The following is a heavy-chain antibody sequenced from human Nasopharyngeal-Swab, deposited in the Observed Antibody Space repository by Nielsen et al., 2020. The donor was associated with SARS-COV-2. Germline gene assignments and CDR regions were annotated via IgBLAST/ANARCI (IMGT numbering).Heavy chain of an antibody. V-gene: IGHV3-66*01. CDR3: AGDYYDSSGSSGYYGDAFDI. Sequence: VRQAPGKGLGWVSVIYSGGSTYYADSVKGRFTISRDNSKNTLYLQMNSLRAEDTAVYYCAGDYYDSSGSSGYYGDAFDIWGQGTMVTVSS. D-gene: IGHD3-22*01. CDR2: IYSGGST. J-gene: IGHJ3*02.